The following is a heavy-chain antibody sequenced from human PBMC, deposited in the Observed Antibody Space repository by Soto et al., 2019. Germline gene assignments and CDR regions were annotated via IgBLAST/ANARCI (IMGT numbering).Heavy chain of an antibody. CDR1: EFTFRSYW. CDR2: ISGDGSST. CDR3: ARSLPGTYGAFDL. Sequence: PGGSLRLSCAASEFTFRSYWMHWVRQSPGKGLVWVSCISGDGSSTNYADSVKGRFTISRDNAKNTVYLQIDSLRAEDTAVYYCARSLPGTYGAFDLWGQGTMVTVSS. J-gene: IGHJ3*01. D-gene: IGHD1-7*01. V-gene: IGHV3-74*01.